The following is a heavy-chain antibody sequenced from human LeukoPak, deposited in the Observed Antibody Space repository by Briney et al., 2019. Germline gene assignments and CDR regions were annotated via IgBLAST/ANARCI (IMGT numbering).Heavy chain of an antibody. Sequence: GGSLRLSCAASGFTFSSYGMNWVRQAPGKGLEWVSSISSSSSYIYYADSVKGRFTISRDNAKNSLYLQMNSLRAEDTAVYYCARARYNALNHGYYFDYWGQGTLVTVSS. V-gene: IGHV3-21*01. CDR3: ARARYNALNHGYYFDY. CDR1: GFTFSSYG. CDR2: ISSSSSYI. J-gene: IGHJ4*02. D-gene: IGHD1-14*01.